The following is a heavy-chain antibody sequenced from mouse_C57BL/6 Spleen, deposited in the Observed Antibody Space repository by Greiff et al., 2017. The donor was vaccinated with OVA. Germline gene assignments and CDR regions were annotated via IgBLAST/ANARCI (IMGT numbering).Heavy chain of an antibody. V-gene: IGHV1-26*01. CDR1: GYTFTDYY. J-gene: IGHJ2*01. CDR2: INPNNGGT. Sequence: VQLKQSGPELVKPGASVKISCKASGYTFTDYYMNWVKQSHGKSLEWIGDINPNNGGTSYNQKFKGKATLTVDKSSSTAYMELRSLTSEDSAVYYCARPGGYFDYWGQGTTLTVSS. CDR3: ARPGGYFDY.